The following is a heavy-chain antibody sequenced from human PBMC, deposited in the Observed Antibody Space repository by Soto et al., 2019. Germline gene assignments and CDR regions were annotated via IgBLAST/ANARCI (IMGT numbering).Heavy chain of an antibody. J-gene: IGHJ4*02. V-gene: IGHV4-31*03. Sequence: QVQLQESGPGLVKPSQTLSLTCTVSGGSISSGGYYWSWIRQHPGKGLEWIGYIYYSGSTYYNPSLKSRVTTSAHTSKNQCSLKLSAVTATDTAVYYCARAFPWYSRGWYFAYWGQGTLVTVSS. D-gene: IGHD6-19*01. CDR3: ARAFPWYSRGWYFAY. CDR1: GGSISSGGYY. CDR2: IYYSGST.